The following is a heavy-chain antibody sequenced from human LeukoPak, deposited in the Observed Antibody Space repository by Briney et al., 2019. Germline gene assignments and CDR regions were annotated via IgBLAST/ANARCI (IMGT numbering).Heavy chain of an antibody. CDR2: ISPGNSYI. CDR3: ARDLGSRSKDFHYMDV. Sequence: GGSLRLSCVGSGFTFNNYGMTWVRRAPGKGLEWVSSISPGNSYINFADSGKGRFTISRDDARNSVSLQMNSLRAEDTAVYYCARDLGSRSKDFHYMDVWGKGTTVTVSS. D-gene: IGHD3-10*01. V-gene: IGHV3-21*06. J-gene: IGHJ6*03. CDR1: GFTFNNYG.